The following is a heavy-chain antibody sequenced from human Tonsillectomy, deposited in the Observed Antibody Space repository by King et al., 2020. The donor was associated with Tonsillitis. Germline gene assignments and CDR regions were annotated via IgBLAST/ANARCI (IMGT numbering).Heavy chain of an antibody. CDR2: IYHSGST. J-gene: IGHJ3*02. CDR1: GYSISSSYY. D-gene: IGHD3-22*01. Sequence: QLQESGPGLVKPSETLSLTCTVSGYSISSSYYWGWIRQPPGKGLEWIGSIYHSGSTYYNPSLKSRVTISVDTSKNHFSLKLSSVTAANTAVYYCARDGGYPKDALDIWGQGTMVTVSS. V-gene: IGHV4-38-2*02. CDR3: ARDGGYPKDALDI.